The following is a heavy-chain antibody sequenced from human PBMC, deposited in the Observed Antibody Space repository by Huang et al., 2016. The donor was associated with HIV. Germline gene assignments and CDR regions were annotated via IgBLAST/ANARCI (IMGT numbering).Heavy chain of an antibody. CDR1: GGSFSGYY. V-gene: IGHV4-34*01. D-gene: IGHD1-1*01. CDR2: INHSGST. Sequence: QVQLQQWGAGLLKPSETLSLTCAVYGGSFSGYYWSWNRQSPGKGLEWLGEINHSGSTNYNPSLKSRLTISVDTSKNQFSLKLSSVTAADTAVYYCARERMMSWLDDHDAFDIWGQGTMVTVSS. J-gene: IGHJ3*02. CDR3: ARERMMSWLDDHDAFDI.